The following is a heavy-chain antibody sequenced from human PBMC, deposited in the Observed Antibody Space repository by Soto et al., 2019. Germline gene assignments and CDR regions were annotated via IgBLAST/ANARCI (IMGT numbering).Heavy chain of an antibody. D-gene: IGHD5-18*01. V-gene: IGHV3-23*01. Sequence: GGSLRLSCAASGFTFSSYAMSWVRQAPGKGLEWVSAISGSGGSTYYADSVKGRFTISRDNSKNTLYLQMNSLRAEDTAVYYSAKDPGWIQLWLQTPDYYGMDVWGQGTTVTVSS. CDR2: ISGSGGST. CDR3: AKDPGWIQLWLQTPDYYGMDV. J-gene: IGHJ6*02. CDR1: GFTFSSYA.